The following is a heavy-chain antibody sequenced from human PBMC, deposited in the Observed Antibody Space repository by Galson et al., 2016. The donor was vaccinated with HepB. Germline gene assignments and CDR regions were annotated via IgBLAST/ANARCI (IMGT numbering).Heavy chain of an antibody. CDR1: GFTFSSDW. CDR2: IKQDGSEK. V-gene: IGHV3-7*01. Sequence: SLRLSCAASGFTFSSDWMSWVRQAPGKGLEWVANIKQDGSEKYYVDSVKGRFTISRDNAKNSLYLQMNSLRAEDTAVYYCASWWQTPASYFGYWGRGTLVTVSS. J-gene: IGHJ4*02. D-gene: IGHD2-8*02. CDR3: ASWWQTPASYFGY.